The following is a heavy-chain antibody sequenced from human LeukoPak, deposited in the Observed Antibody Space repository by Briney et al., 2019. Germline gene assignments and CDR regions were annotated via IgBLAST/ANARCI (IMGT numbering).Heavy chain of an antibody. D-gene: IGHD2-15*01. CDR2: ISSSGSTI. CDR1: GFTFSDYY. CDR3: ATYCSGGRCYPTFDY. J-gene: IGHJ4*02. V-gene: IGHV3-11*01. Sequence: GGSLRLSRAASGFTFSDYYMSWIRQAPGKGLGWVSYISSSGSTIYYADSVKGRFTISRDNAKNSLYLQMNSLRAEDTAVYYCATYCSGGRCYPTFDYWGQGTLVTVSS.